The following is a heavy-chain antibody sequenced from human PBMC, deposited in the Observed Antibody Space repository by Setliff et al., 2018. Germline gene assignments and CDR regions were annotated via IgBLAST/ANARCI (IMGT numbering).Heavy chain of an antibody. CDR3: ATRTPVTFSGVVTTV. CDR2: ITNYNGKT. V-gene: IGHV1-18*01. CDR1: GLTFTTFS. Sequence: ASVKVSCKTSGLTFTTFSISWVRQAPGQGLEWMGWITNYNGKTDYAQKFQDRVILTTDTSTNTAYMELRNLRPDDKAIYYCATRTPVTFSGVVTTVWGQGSLVTVSS. J-gene: IGHJ4*02. D-gene: IGHD3-3*01.